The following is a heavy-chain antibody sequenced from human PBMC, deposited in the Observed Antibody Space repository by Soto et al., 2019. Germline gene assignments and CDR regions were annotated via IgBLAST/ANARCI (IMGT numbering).Heavy chain of an antibody. CDR1: GGAFSSYA. D-gene: IGHD7-27*01. J-gene: IGHJ5*02. V-gene: IGHV1-69*06. Sequence: SVKVCFKACGGAFSSYAISLVRQAPGRGLEWMGGIIPIFGTANYAQKFQGRVTITADKSTSTAYMELSSLRSEDTAVYYCARDGDINWFDPWGQGTLVTVSS. CDR3: ARDGDINWFDP. CDR2: IIPIFGTA.